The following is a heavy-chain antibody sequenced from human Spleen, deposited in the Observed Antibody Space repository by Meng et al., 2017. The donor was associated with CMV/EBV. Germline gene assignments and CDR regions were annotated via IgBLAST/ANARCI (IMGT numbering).Heavy chain of an antibody. CDR3: ARIERRRILKYCGSDCSTTDY. Sequence: QGQLQESGPGLVKTSGTLSLTCAVSGGSISRSNLWTWVRQVPGKGLEWSGEISHSGSTNYNPSLKSRVTISVDKFKNQFSLKLGSVTAADTAVYYCARIERRRILKYCGSDCSTTDYWGQGTLVTVSS. V-gene: IGHV4-4*02. CDR1: GGSISRSNL. D-gene: IGHD2-21*02. J-gene: IGHJ4*02. CDR2: ISHSGST.